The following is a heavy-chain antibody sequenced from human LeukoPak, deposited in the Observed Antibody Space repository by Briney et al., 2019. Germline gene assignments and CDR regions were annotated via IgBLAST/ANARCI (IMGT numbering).Heavy chain of an antibody. D-gene: IGHD6-6*01. CDR2: ISAYNGNT. J-gene: IGHJ4*02. V-gene: IGHV1-18*01. CDR3: ARERRVRYSSSSGHFDY. CDR1: GYTFTSYG. Sequence: ASVKVSCKASGYTFTSYGISWVRQAPGQGLEWMGWISAYNGNTNYAQKLQGRVTMTTDTSTSTAYMELRSLRSDDTAVYYCARERRVRYSSSSGHFDYWGQGTLVTVSS.